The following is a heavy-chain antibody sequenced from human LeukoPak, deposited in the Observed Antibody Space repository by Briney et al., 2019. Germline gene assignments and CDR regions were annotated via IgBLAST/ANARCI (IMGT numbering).Heavy chain of an antibody. CDR1: DASISRSDYF. J-gene: IGHJ4*02. Sequence: ETLSPTCTVSDASISRSDYFWGWIRQPPGKGLEWIGSIYYSGSTYYSPSLKGRVTISVDTSKNQFSLKLNSVTAADTAVYYCARSSEYGDPFNYWGQGTLVTVSS. CDR3: ARSSEYGDPFNY. D-gene: IGHD4-17*01. V-gene: IGHV4-39*01. CDR2: IYYSGST.